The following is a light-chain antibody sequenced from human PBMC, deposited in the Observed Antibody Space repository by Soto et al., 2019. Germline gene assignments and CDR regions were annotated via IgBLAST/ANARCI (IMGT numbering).Light chain of an antibody. V-gene: IGKV3-20*01. CDR1: QSVRNNY. J-gene: IGKJ1*01. CDR3: QQYGGSPRT. CDR2: GAS. Sequence: EIVLTQSPGTLSLSPGERATLSCRASQSVRNNYLAWYQQRPGQAPRLLIYGASSRATGIPDRFSGSGSGADFILTISRLEPEDFAVYYCQQYGGSPRTFGQGTKVDIK.